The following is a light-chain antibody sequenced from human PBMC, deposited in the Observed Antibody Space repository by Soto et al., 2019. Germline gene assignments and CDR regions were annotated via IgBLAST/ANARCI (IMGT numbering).Light chain of an antibody. J-gene: IGKJ2*01. CDR3: QQYYNIPYT. CDR1: QSVLYSSDNKNY. V-gene: IGKV4-1*01. Sequence: DIVMTQSPDPLAVSLGERATINCKSSQSVLYSSDNKNYIAWYQQKAGQPPKLLIYWASTRESGVPDRFSGSGSGTDFTLTISSLQAEDVAVYSCQQYYNIPYTFGQGTKLEIK. CDR2: WAS.